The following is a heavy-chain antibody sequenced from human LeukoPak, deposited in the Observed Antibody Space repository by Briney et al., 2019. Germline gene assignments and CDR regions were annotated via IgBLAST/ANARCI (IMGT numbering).Heavy chain of an antibody. CDR3: ARKGPPGDPY. J-gene: IGHJ4*02. V-gene: IGHV4-34*01. Sequence: PSETLSLTCAVYGGSFSGYYWSWIRQPPGKGLEWIGEINHSGSTNYSPSLKSRVTISVDTSKNQFSLKLSSVTAADTAVYYCARKGPPGDPYSGQGTLVTVSS. D-gene: IGHD7-27*01. CDR2: INHSGST. CDR1: GGSFSGYY.